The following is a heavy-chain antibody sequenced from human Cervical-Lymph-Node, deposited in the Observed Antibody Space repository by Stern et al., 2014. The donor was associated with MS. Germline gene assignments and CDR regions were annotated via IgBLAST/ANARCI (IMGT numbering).Heavy chain of an antibody. V-gene: IGHV4-30-4*01. Sequence: QLQLQESGPGLVKPSQTLSLTCTVSGGSISSGDYYWSWIRQPPGKGLEWIGYIYYSGSTYYNPSLKSRVTLSLDTSKNQFSLKLSSVTAADTAVYYCASANCSSTSCPNWFDPWGQGTLVTVSS. J-gene: IGHJ5*02. CDR2: IYYSGST. CDR3: ASANCSSTSCPNWFDP. CDR1: GGSISSGDYY. D-gene: IGHD2-2*01.